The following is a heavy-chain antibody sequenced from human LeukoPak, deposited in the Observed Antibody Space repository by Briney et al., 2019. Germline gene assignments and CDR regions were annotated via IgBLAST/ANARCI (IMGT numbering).Heavy chain of an antibody. V-gene: IGHV3-13*04. D-gene: IGHD1-26*01. CDR3: ARGSGSHFDY. J-gene: IGHJ4*02. CDR1: GFTFSCYD. CDR2: ILTAGDT. Sequence: PGGSLILSCASSGFTFSCYDMHWGRPATGKVLELVSAILTAGDTYYPGSVRGRFTISRENAKNSLYLRMNSLRDGDTAVYYCARGSGSHFDYWGQGTLVTVSS.